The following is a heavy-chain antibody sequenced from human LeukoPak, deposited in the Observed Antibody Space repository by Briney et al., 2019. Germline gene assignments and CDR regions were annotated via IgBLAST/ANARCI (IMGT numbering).Heavy chain of an antibody. Sequence: ASVKVSCKTSGYTFTGYYMHWVRQAPGQGLEWMGWINPNSGGTNYPQKFQGRVTMTRDTSITTAYMELSSLRSDDTAVYYCARAGVRYYYDCSGYYLDFDFWGQGTLVTVSS. D-gene: IGHD3-22*01. CDR2: INPNSGGT. CDR1: GYTFTGYY. CDR3: ARAGVRYYYDCSGYYLDFDF. J-gene: IGHJ4*02. V-gene: IGHV1-2*02.